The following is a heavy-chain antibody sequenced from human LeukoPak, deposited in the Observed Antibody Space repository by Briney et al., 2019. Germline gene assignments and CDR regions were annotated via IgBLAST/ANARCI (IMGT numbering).Heavy chain of an antibody. D-gene: IGHD6-19*01. CDR2: MNPNSGNT. Sequence: ASVKVSCKASGYTFTSYDINWVRQATGQGLEWMGWMNPNSGNTGYAQKFQGRVTMTRNTSISTAYMELNSLRAEDTAVYYCARDRYSSGWQYGFDYWGQGTLVTVSS. CDR3: ARDRYSSGWQYGFDY. J-gene: IGHJ4*02. V-gene: IGHV1-8*01. CDR1: GYTFTSYD.